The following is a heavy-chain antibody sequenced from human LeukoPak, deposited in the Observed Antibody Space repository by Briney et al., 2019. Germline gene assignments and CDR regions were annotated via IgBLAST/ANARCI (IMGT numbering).Heavy chain of an antibody. D-gene: IGHD1-26*01. Sequence: PGGPLRLSCAASGFIFSGVWMSWVRQAPGKGLEWVGRIKSKTGSETTDYAAPVKGRFTISRDDSKNTLYLQMNSLKTEDTAVYYCTTDSRVGPTYYWGQGTLVTVSS. V-gene: IGHV3-15*01. CDR1: GFIFSGVW. CDR3: TTDSRVGPTYY. J-gene: IGHJ4*02. CDR2: IKSKTGSETT.